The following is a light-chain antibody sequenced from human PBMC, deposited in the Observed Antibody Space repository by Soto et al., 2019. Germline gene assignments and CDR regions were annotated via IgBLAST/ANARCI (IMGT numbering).Light chain of an antibody. Sequence: QSVLTQPASVSGSPGQSITISCTGTSSDVGAYNYVSWYQHHPGKAPKLMIHEVSDRPSGVSTRFSGSKSGHTASLTISGLQAEDEADYYCSSYKSSSTYVFGTGTKVTVL. V-gene: IGLV2-14*01. CDR1: SSDVGAYNY. J-gene: IGLJ1*01. CDR3: SSYKSSSTYV. CDR2: EVS.